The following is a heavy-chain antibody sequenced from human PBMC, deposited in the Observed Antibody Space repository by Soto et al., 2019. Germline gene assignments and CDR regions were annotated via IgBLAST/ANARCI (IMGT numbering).Heavy chain of an antibody. V-gene: IGHV3-23*01. J-gene: IGHJ4*02. Sequence: GGSLRLSCAASGFTFSNYAMSWVRQAPGKGLEWVSSISASGAGTYYADSVKGRLTISRDNSKNTLYLQMNSLRAEDTALYYCAKKIGAVFGPLFDNWGQGTLGTNYS. CDR1: GFTFSNYA. CDR3: AKKIGAVFGPLFDN. CDR2: ISASGAGT. D-gene: IGHD3-10*01.